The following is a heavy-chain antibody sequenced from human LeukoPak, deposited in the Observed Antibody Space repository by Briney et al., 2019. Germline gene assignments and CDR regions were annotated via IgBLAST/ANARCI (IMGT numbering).Heavy chain of an antibody. V-gene: IGHV3-23*01. CDR3: AKDGLYYDGSEHVYYFDS. Sequence: GGSLRLSCAASGFTFSRSAMTWVRQGPGTGLEFVASFIYSGGATYYADSVKGRFTISRDNSKNTLYLQMNSLRAEDTALYYCAKDGLYYDGSEHVYYFDSWGQGTLVTVSS. CDR2: FIYSGGAT. CDR1: GFTFSRSA. D-gene: IGHD3-22*01. J-gene: IGHJ4*02.